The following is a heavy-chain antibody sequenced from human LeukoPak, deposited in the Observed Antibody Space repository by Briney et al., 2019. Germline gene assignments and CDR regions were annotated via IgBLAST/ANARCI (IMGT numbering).Heavy chain of an antibody. CDR3: ARDRYFDTSGYSRSQDY. D-gene: IGHD3-22*01. J-gene: IGHJ4*02. Sequence: GGSLRLSCAVYGLTFSVYSMNWGRQAPGKGLEWISYINSSSSGVYYADSVKGRFTISRDNAKNTLYLQMNSLRSEDTAVYYCARDRYFDTSGYSRSQDYWGQGTLVTVSP. V-gene: IGHV3-48*01. CDR1: GLTFSVYS. CDR2: INSSSSGV.